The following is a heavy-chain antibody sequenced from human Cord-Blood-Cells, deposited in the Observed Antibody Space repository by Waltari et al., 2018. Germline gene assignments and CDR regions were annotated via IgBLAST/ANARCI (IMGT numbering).Heavy chain of an antibody. CDR2: IIPIFGTA. J-gene: IGHJ3*02. Sequence: QVQLVQSGAEVKKPGSSVKVSCKASGGTFSSYAISWVRQAPGQGLEWMGGIIPIFGTANYAQKFQGRVTITADESTSTAYMELSSLRSEDTAVYYCARGRRRYCSSTSCPDAFDIWGQGTMVTVSS. D-gene: IGHD2-2*01. CDR3: ARGRRRYCSSTSCPDAFDI. V-gene: IGHV1-69*01. CDR1: GGTFSSYA.